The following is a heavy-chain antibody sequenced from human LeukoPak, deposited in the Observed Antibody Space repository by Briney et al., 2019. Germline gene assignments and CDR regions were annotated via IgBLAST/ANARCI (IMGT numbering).Heavy chain of an antibody. CDR2: ISGSGGST. V-gene: IGHV3-23*01. CDR1: GFTFSSYA. Sequence: GGSLRLSCAASGFTFSSYAMSWVRQAPGKGLEWVSAISGSGGSTYYADSVKGRFTISRDNSKNTLYPQMNSLRAEDTAVYYCAKADHRYSSSWYFDYWGQGTLVTVSS. CDR3: AKADHRYSSSWYFDY. J-gene: IGHJ4*02. D-gene: IGHD6-13*01.